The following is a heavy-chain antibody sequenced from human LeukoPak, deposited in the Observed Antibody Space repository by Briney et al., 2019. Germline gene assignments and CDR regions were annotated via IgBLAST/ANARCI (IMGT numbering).Heavy chain of an antibody. CDR1: GFTVRSNY. V-gene: IGHV3-66*02. J-gene: IGHJ4*02. D-gene: IGHD2-2*01. CDR2: IYSGGST. CDR3: ARDWCSSTRC. Sequence: PGGSLRLSCAASGFTVRSNYMSWVRQAPGKGLEWVSVIYSGGSTYYADSVKGRFTISRDNSKNTLYLQMNSLRAEDTAVCYCARDWCSSTRCWGQGTLVTVSS.